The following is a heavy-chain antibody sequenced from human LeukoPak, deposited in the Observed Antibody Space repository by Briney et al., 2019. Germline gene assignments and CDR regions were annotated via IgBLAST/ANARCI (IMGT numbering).Heavy chain of an antibody. V-gene: IGHV1-69*02. D-gene: IGHD3-22*01. CDR2: IIPILGIA. CDR3: ARGSGYFQFDY. CDR1: GGTFSSYT. Sequence: ASVKVSCKASGGTFSSYTISWVRQAPGQGLGWMGRIIPILGIANYAQKFQGRVTITADKSTSTAYMELSSLRSEDTAVYYCARGSGYFQFDYWGQGTLVTVSS. J-gene: IGHJ4*02.